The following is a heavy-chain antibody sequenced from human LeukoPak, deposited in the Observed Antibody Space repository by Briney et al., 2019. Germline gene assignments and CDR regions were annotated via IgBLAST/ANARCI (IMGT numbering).Heavy chain of an antibody. CDR1: GYTFTSYA. J-gene: IGHJ4*02. D-gene: IGHD6-13*01. CDR3: ARVGAAAGPYYFDY. CDR2: INAGNGNT. V-gene: IGHV1-3*01. Sequence: ASVTVSCKASGYTFTSYAMHWVRQAPGQRLEWMGWINAGNGNTKYSQKFQGRVTITRDTSASTAYMELSSLRSEDTAVYHCARVGAAAGPYYFDYWGQGTLVTVSS.